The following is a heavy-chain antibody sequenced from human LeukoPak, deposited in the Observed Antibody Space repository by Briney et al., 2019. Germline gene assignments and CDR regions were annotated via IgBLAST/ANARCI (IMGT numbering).Heavy chain of an antibody. CDR1: GYTFTSYY. V-gene: IGHV1-46*04. CDR3: AREPPPRYYYDSSGYYYYYYMDV. J-gene: IGHJ6*03. Sequence: ASVKVSCKASGYTFTSYYMHWVRQAPGQGLEWMGIINPSGGNKSDTQKVQGRVTMTRYTSTGTVYMELSSLRSEDTAVYYCAREPPPRYYYDSSGYYYYYYMDVWGKGTTVTVSS. CDR2: INPSGGNK. D-gene: IGHD3-22*01.